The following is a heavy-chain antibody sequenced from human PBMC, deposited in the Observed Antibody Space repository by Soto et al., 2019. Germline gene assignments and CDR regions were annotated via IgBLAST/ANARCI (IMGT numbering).Heavy chain of an antibody. CDR1: GFTFSSYG. Sequence: QVQLVESGGGVVQPGRSLRLSCAASGFTFSSYGMHWVRQAPGKGLEWVAVISYDGSNKYYADSVKGRFTISRDNSKNTPYLQMNSLRAEDTAVYYCAKDRRPNYYYGMDVW. CDR2: ISYDGSNK. J-gene: IGHJ6*01. V-gene: IGHV3-30*18. CDR3: AKDRRPNYYYGMDV. D-gene: IGHD6-25*01.